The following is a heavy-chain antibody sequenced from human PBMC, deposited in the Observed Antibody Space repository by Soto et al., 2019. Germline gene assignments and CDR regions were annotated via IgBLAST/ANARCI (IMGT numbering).Heavy chain of an antibody. CDR1: GGSISSGGYY. J-gene: IGHJ4*02. Sequence: SETLSLTCTVSGGSISSGGYYWSWIRQHPGKGLEWIGYIYYSGSTNYNPSLKSRVTISVDTSKNQFSLKLSSVTAADTAVYYCARGPKYIVATIDYIPALDYWGQGTLVTVSS. CDR2: IYYSGST. V-gene: IGHV4-61*08. CDR3: ARGPKYIVATIDYIPALDY. D-gene: IGHD5-12*01.